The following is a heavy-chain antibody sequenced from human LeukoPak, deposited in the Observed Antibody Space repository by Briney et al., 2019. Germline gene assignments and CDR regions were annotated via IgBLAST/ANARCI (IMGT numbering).Heavy chain of an antibody. V-gene: IGHV4-59*01. CDR2: IYYSGST. CDR3: ARGTYYYDSSETDY. J-gene: IGHJ4*02. Sequence: PSETLSLTCTVSGGSISSYYWSWIRQPPGKGLEWIGYIYYSGSTNYNPSLKSRVTISVDTSKNQFSLKLSSVTAADTAVYYCARGTYYYDSSETDYWGQGTLVTVSS. D-gene: IGHD3-22*01. CDR1: GGSISSYY.